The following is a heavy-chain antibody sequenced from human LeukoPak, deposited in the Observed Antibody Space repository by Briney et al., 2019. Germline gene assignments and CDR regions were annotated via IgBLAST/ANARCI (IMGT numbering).Heavy chain of an antibody. Sequence: ASVKVSSTASGYTFTSYGISWVRQAPGQGLEWMGWISAYNGNTNYAQKLQGRVTMTTDTSTSTAYRELRSLRSDDTAVDYCARDIVVVTAHAFDIWGQGTMVTVSS. CDR2: ISAYNGNT. D-gene: IGHD2-21*02. V-gene: IGHV1-18*01. CDR1: GYTFTSYG. J-gene: IGHJ3*02. CDR3: ARDIVVVTAHAFDI.